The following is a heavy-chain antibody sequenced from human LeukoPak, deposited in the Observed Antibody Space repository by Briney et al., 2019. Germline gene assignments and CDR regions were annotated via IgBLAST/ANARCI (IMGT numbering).Heavy chain of an antibody. D-gene: IGHD3-3*01. V-gene: IGHV3-13*01. Sequence: GGSLRLSCAASGFTFSSYDMHWVRQATGKGLEWVSAIGTAGDTYYPGSVKGRFTISRENAKNSLYLQMNSLRAGDTAVYYCARGYTYYGFWSGYFAFDIWGQGTMVTVSS. CDR2: IGTAGDT. J-gene: IGHJ3*02. CDR1: GFTFSSYD. CDR3: ARGYTYYGFWSGYFAFDI.